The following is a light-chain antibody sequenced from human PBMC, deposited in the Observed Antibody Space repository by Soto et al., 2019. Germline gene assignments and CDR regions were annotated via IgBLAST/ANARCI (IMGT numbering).Light chain of an antibody. CDR1: SSDVGGYNF. J-gene: IGLJ2*01. CDR3: GSYTSDSTL. V-gene: IGLV2-14*01. CDR2: DVS. Sequence: QSVLTQPASVSGSPGQSITISCTGTSSDVGGYNFVSWYQQHPAKAPKLIIYDVSNRPSGVPIRFSASKSGSTASLTISGLQAEDEADYYSGSYTSDSTLFGGGTKVTVL.